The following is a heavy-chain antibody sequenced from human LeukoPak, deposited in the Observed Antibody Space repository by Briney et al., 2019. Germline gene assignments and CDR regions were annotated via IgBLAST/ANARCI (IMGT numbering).Heavy chain of an antibody. V-gene: IGHV3-49*04. D-gene: IGHD1-20*01. CDR3: TRGHNWVYYFDY. CDR1: GFTFGDYA. CDR2: IRSKAYGGTT. Sequence: QSGGSLRLSCTASGFTFGDYAMSWVRQAPGKGLEWVGFIRSKAYGGTTEYAASVKGRFTISRDDSKSIAYLQMNSLKTEDTAVYYCTRGHNWVYYFDYWGQGTLVTVSS. J-gene: IGHJ4*02.